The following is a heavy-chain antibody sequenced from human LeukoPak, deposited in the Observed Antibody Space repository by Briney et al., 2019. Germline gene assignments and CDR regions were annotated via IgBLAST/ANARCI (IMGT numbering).Heavy chain of an antibody. J-gene: IGHJ4*02. CDR2: ISYDGSNK. Sequence: PGRSLRLSCAASGFTFSSYAMHWVRQAPGKGLEWVAVISYDGSNKYYADSVKGRFTISRDNSKNTLYLQMNSLRAEDTAVYYCARDSSGWTQEIDYWGQGTLVTVSS. V-gene: IGHV3-30*04. CDR1: GFTFSSYA. D-gene: IGHD6-19*01. CDR3: ARDSSGWTQEIDY.